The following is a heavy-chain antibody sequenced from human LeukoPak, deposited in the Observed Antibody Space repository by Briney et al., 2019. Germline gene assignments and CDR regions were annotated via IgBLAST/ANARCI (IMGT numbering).Heavy chain of an antibody. V-gene: IGHV4-39*07. CDR2: IYYSGST. CDR1: GGSISSSSYY. J-gene: IGHJ3*02. CDR3: ARDNRWYDAFDI. D-gene: IGHD4-23*01. Sequence: SETLSLTCTVSGGSISSSSYYWGWIRQPPGKGLEWIGSIYYSGSTYYNPSLKNRVTISVDTSKNQFSLKLSSVTAADTAVYYCARDNRWYDAFDIWGQGTMVTVSS.